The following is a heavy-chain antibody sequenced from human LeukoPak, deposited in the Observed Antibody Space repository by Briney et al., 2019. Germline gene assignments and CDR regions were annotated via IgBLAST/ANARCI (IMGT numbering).Heavy chain of an antibody. Sequence: GGSLRLSCAASGFTFDDYGMRWVRQAPGKGLGWVSVINWNGGSTGYADSVKGRFTISRDNAKNSLYLQMNSLRAEDTAVYYCARDDYGDFFDAFDIWGQGTMVTVSS. CDR3: ARDDYGDFFDAFDI. D-gene: IGHD4-17*01. CDR1: GFTFDDYG. CDR2: INWNGGST. V-gene: IGHV3-20*04. J-gene: IGHJ3*02.